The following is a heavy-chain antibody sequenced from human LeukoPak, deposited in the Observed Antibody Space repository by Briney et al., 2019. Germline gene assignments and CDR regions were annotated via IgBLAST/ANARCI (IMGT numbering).Heavy chain of an antibody. D-gene: IGHD6-13*01. J-gene: IGHJ5*02. CDR1: GYTFTSYD. Sequence: ASVKVSCKASGYTFTSYDINWVRQATGQGLEWMGWMNPNSGNTGYAQKFQGRVTMTRNTSISTAYMELSSLRSEDTAVYYCARGPGNIAAPKNWFDPWGQGTLVTDSS. V-gene: IGHV1-8*01. CDR2: MNPNSGNT. CDR3: ARGPGNIAAPKNWFDP.